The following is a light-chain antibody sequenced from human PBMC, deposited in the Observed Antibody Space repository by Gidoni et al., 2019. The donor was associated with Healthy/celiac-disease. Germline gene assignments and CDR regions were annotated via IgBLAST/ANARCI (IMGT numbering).Light chain of an antibody. CDR2: AAS. CDR3: QQSYSTPYT. J-gene: IGKJ2*01. V-gene: IGKV1-39*01. Sequence: DIQKTKSPSSMSASVGDRVTITCRASQSISTYFTWYQQKPGKAPKLLIYAASSLQSGVPSRFSGSGFGTDFTLTISSLQPEDFATYYCQQSYSTPYTFGQGTKLEIK. CDR1: QSISTY.